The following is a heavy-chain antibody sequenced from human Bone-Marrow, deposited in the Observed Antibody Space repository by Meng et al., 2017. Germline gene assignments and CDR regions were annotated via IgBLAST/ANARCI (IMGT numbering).Heavy chain of an antibody. J-gene: IGHJ4*02. CDR3: ARHPLFGTTMIQY. D-gene: IGHD3-22*01. CDR1: GGSISGFY. V-gene: IGHV4-59*08. Sequence: QVQLQESGSGLLKPSETLSLTCTVSGGSISGFYWSWIRQPPGKELEWIGYIHYSGSTNYKPSLKSRVTMSVDTSKNQFSLKLSSVTAADTAVYYCARHPLFGTTMIQYWGQGTLATFPS. CDR2: IHYSGST.